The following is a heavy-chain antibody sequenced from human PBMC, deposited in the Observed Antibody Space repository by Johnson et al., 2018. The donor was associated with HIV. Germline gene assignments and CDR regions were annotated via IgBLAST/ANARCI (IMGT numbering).Heavy chain of an antibody. V-gene: IGHV3-30*04. Sequence: QVQLVESGGGVVQPGRSLRLSCAASGFTFSSYAMHWVRQAPGKGLEWVAVISYDGSNKYYADSVKGRFTISRDTSKNTRYLQMNSLRAEDTAGYYCARELREDVGVVVAAPPHALDIWGQGTMVTVSA. CDR2: ISYDGSNK. CDR3: ARELREDVGVVVAAPPHALDI. CDR1: GFTFSSYA. J-gene: IGHJ3*02. D-gene: IGHD2-15*01.